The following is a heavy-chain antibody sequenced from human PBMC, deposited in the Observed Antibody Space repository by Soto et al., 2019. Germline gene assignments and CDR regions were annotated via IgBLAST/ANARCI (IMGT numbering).Heavy chain of an antibody. Sequence: ALRLYCAASGFTCIDYYMSWMRQAPGKGLEWVSYISSSSSYTNYADSVKGRFTISRDNAKNSLYLQMNSLRAEDTAVYYCARVLLNLRGPFDYWGQGTLVTVSS. CDR3: ARVLLNLRGPFDY. V-gene: IGHV3-11*06. CDR2: ISSSSSYT. CDR1: GFTCIDYY. J-gene: IGHJ4*02. D-gene: IGHD3-10*01.